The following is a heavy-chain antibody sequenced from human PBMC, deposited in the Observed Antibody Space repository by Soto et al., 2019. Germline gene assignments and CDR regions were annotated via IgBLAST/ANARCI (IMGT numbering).Heavy chain of an antibody. V-gene: IGHV3-11*01. D-gene: IGHD3-3*01. CDR1: GFTFSDYY. CDR2: ISSTGSTI. J-gene: IGHJ6*02. CDR3: ARDPFWSGFHGMDV. Sequence: QVQLVESGGGLVKPGGSLRLSCAASGFTFSDYYMNWIRQAPGKGLEWVSHISSTGSTIYYADSVKGRFTISRDNLYNSLYLQMNSLRGEDTAVYYCARDPFWSGFHGMDVWGQGTTVTVSS.